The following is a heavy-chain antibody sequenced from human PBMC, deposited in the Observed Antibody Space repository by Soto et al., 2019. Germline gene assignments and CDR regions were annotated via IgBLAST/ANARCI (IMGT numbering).Heavy chain of an antibody. CDR2: ISWDGGTT. CDR3: AKDIFRGGSYTGYFDY. V-gene: IGHV3-43*01. J-gene: IGHJ4*02. D-gene: IGHD1-26*01. CDR1: GFTYDDYT. Sequence: PGGSLRLSCAASGFTYDDYTMHWVRQAPGKGLEWVSLISWDGGTTYYADSVKGRFTISRDNSKNSLYLQMNSLRTEDTALYYCAKDIFRGGSYTGYFDYWGQGSLVTV.